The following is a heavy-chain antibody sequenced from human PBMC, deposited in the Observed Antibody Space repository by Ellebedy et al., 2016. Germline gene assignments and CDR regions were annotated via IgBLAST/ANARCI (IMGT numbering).Heavy chain of an antibody. CDR1: GFTVSSNY. CDR3: AGSSGSYSIDY. CDR2: IYSGGST. V-gene: IGHV3-66*01. Sequence: RGSLRLSCAASGFTVSSNYMSWVRQAPGKGLEWVSVIYSGGSTYYADSVKGRFTISRDNSKNTLYLQMNSLRAEETAVYHCAGSSGSYSIDYWGQGTLVTVSS. J-gene: IGHJ4*02. D-gene: IGHD1-26*01.